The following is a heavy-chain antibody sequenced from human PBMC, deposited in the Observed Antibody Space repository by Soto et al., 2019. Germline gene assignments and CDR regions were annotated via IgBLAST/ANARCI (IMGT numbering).Heavy chain of an antibody. CDR2: ISYDGSNK. CDR3: AAGAVWGYDFSVGNWFDP. V-gene: IGHV3-30-3*01. CDR1: GFTFSSYA. Sequence: GGSLRLSCAASGFTFSSYAMHWVRQAPGKGLEWVAVISYDGSNKYYADSVKDRFTISRDNSKNTLYLQMNSLRAEDTAVYYCAAGAVWGYDFSVGNWFDPWGQGTLVTVSS. J-gene: IGHJ5*02. D-gene: IGHD3-3*01.